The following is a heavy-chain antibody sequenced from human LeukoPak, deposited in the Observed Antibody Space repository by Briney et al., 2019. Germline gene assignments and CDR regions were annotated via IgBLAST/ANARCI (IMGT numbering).Heavy chain of an antibody. CDR2: IYYSGST. CDR3: ARVPRSYYYYYYMDV. CDR1: GGSMSSYY. V-gene: IGHV4-59*01. Sequence: PSETLSLTCTVSGGSMSSYYWSWIRQPPGKGLEWIGYIYYSGSTNYNPSLMSRVTISVDTSKNQFSLKLSSVTAADTAVYYCARVPRSYYYYYYMDVWGKGTTVTVSS. J-gene: IGHJ6*03.